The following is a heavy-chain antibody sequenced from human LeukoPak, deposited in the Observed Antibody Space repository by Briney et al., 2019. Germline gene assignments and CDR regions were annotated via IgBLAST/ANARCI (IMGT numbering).Heavy chain of an antibody. D-gene: IGHD3-3*01. V-gene: IGHV4-59*01. CDR3: ARDYRGITIFGVVDTLFDP. CDR1: GSSINSYY. CDR2: NYYTGNT. J-gene: IGHJ5*02. Sequence: PSETLSLTCTVSGSSINSYYWTWIRQPPGKGLEWIGYNYYTGNTNYNPSLKSRVTISVDSSKSQFSLKLNSVTAADTAVYYCARDYRGITIFGVVDTLFDPWGQGTLVTVSS.